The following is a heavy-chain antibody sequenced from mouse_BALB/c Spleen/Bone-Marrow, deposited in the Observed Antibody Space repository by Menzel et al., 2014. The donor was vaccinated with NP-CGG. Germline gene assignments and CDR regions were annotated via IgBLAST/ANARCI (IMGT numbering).Heavy chain of an antibody. CDR3: ARYYYGSSLFAY. CDR2: IDPANGNT. Sequence: EVKLMESGAELVKPGASVKLSCTASGFNIKDTYMYWVKQRPEQGLEWIGRIDPANGNTKYDPKFQDKATITADTSSNTAYLQLSSLTPEDTAVYYCARYYYGSSLFAYWGQGTLVTVSA. V-gene: IGHV14-3*02. J-gene: IGHJ3*01. D-gene: IGHD1-1*01. CDR1: GFNIKDTY.